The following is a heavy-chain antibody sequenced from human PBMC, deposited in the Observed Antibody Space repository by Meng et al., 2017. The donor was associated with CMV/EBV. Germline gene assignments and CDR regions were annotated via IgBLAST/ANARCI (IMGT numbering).Heavy chain of an antibody. J-gene: IGHJ6*02. CDR3: ATVGVYGSGSYLSYYYYGMDV. D-gene: IGHD3-10*01. CDR1: GFTFTSSA. CDR2: IVVGSGNT. Sequence: SVKVSCKASGFTFTSSAVQWVRQARGQRLEWIGWIVVGSGNTNYAQKFQERVTITRDMSTSTAYMELSSLRSEDTAVYYCATVGVYGSGSYLSYYYYGMDVWGQGTTVTVSS. V-gene: IGHV1-58*01.